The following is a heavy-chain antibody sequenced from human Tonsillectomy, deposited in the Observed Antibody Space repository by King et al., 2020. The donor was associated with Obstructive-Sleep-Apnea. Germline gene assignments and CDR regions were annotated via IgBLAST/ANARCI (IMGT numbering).Heavy chain of an antibody. J-gene: IGHJ6*02. CDR3: ARGKRAAAGTYYYYGMDV. D-gene: IGHD6-13*01. V-gene: IGHV3-11*01. CDR1: GFTFSDYY. CDR2: ISSSGNTI. Sequence: VQLEESGGGLVKPGGSLRLSCAASGFTFSDYYMSWIRQAPGKGLEWVSYISSSGNTIYYADSVKGRFTISRDNAKNSLYLQMNSLRAEDTAVYYCARGKRAAAGTYYYYGMDVWGQGTTVTVSS.